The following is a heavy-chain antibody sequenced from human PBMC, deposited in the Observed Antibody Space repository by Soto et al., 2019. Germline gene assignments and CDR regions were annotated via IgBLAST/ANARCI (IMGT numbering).Heavy chain of an antibody. CDR3: GRLDSSYYFDY. CDR2: IYPGDSDT. Sequence: PGVSLKISCKGSGYTFTTYWIGWVRQMPGKGLEWMGIIYPGDSDTTYSPSFQGQVTISADKSISTAYLQWNSLKASDSAMYYCGRLDSSYYFDYWGQGTLVTVSS. CDR1: GYTFTTYW. V-gene: IGHV5-51*01. D-gene: IGHD3-22*01. J-gene: IGHJ4*02.